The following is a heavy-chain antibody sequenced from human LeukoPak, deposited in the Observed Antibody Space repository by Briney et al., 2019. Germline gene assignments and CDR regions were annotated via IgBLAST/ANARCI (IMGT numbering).Heavy chain of an antibody. Sequence: PSQTLSLTCTVSGGSISSGDYYWSWIRLPPGKGLEWIGYIYYSGSTYYNPSLKSRVTISVDTSKNQFSLKLSSVTAADTAVYYCARVTSGYSYEFDYWGQGTLVTVSS. CDR2: IYYSGST. CDR3: ARVTSGYSYEFDY. V-gene: IGHV4-30-4*08. D-gene: IGHD5-18*01. J-gene: IGHJ4*02. CDR1: GGSISSGDYY.